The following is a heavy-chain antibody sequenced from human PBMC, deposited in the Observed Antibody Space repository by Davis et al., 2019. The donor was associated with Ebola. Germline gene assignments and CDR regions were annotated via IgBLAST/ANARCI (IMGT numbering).Heavy chain of an antibody. CDR3: ARDSEANSNYYYYYDMDV. Sequence: GESLKISCAASGFTFSSYAMHWVRQAPGKGLEWVAVISYDGSNKYYADSVKGRFTISRDNSKNTLYLQMNSLRAEDTAVYYCARDSEANSNYYYYYDMDVWGQGTTVTVSS. CDR1: GFTFSSYA. J-gene: IGHJ6*02. D-gene: IGHD4-11*01. CDR2: ISYDGSNK. V-gene: IGHV3-30*04.